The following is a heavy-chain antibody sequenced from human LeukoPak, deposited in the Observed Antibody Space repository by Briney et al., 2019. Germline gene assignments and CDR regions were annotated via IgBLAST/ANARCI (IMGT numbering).Heavy chain of an antibody. CDR2: ISGSGSRT. J-gene: IGHJ4*02. Sequence: GGSLRLSCAASGFTFSSYAMSWVRQAPGKGLEWVSTISGSGSRTDYADSEKGRFTNARDNTTNTLYLKMNSLRADDTAVYYCAKGRGGVSYYAFDYWGQGTLVTVSS. CDR1: GFTFSSYA. CDR3: AKGRGGVSYYAFDY. V-gene: IGHV3-23*01. D-gene: IGHD1-26*01.